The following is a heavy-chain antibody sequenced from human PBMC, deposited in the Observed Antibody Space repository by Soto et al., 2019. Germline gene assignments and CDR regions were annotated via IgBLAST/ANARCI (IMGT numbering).Heavy chain of an antibody. D-gene: IGHD3-16*02. J-gene: IGHJ6*03. CDR2: INPSGGST. V-gene: IGHV1-46*03. Sequence: GASVKVSCKASGYTFTSYYMHWVRQAPGQGLEWMGIINPSGGSTSYAQKFQGRVTMTRDTSTSTVYMELSSLRSEDTAVYYCARGRMITFGGVIGKYYYYYYYMDVWGKGTTVTVSS. CDR1: GYTFTSYY. CDR3: ARGRMITFGGVIGKYYYYYYYMDV.